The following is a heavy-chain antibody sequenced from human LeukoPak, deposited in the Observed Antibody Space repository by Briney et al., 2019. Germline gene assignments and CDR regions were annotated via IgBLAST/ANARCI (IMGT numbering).Heavy chain of an antibody. J-gene: IGHJ4*02. CDR2: INHSGST. Sequence: SETLSLTCAVYGGSFSGYYWSWIRQPPGKGLAWIGEINHSGSTNYNPSLKSRVTISVDTSKNQFSLKLSSVTAADTAVYYCAIFPVPAAMDADYWGQGTLVTVSS. CDR3: AIFPVPAAMDADY. V-gene: IGHV4-34*01. CDR1: GGSFSGYY. D-gene: IGHD2-2*01.